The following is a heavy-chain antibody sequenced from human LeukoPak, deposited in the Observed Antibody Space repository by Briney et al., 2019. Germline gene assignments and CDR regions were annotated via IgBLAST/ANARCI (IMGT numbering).Heavy chain of an antibody. CDR1: GYTLTELS. CDR2: FDPEDGET. Sequence: ASVKVSCKVSGYTLTELSMHWVRQAPGKGLEWMGGFDPEDGETIYAQKFQGRVTMTEDTSTDTAYMELSSLRSEDTAVYYCATVKRITIFGVVNAVGNWFDPWGQGTLVTVSS. CDR3: ATVKRITIFGVVNAVGNWFDP. J-gene: IGHJ5*02. V-gene: IGHV1-24*01. D-gene: IGHD3-3*01.